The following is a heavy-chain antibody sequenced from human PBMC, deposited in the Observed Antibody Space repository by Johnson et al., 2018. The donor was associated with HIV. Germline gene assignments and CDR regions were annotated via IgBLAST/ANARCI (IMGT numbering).Heavy chain of an antibody. CDR3: AKVGGRHDYGDYLGAFDI. CDR1: GFTFSSYA. CDR2: ISYDGSNK. V-gene: IGHV3-30-3*01. Sequence: QVLLVESGGGVVQPGRSLRLSCAASGFTFSSYAMHWVRQAPGKGLEWVAVISYDGSNKYYADSVKGRFTISRDNSKNTLYLQMNSLRAEDTAVYYCAKVGGRHDYGDYLGAFDIWGQGTMVTVSS. D-gene: IGHD4-17*01. J-gene: IGHJ3*02.